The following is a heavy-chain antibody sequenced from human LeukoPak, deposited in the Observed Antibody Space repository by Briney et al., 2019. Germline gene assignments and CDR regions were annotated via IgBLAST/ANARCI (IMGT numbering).Heavy chain of an antibody. D-gene: IGHD6-6*01. V-gene: IGHV3-7*01. CDR3: ARIRGGARPHDGFDI. J-gene: IGHJ3*02. CDR2: IKQDGGEI. Sequence: GGSLRLSCAASGFTFGSYWMSWVRQAPGKGLEWVANIKQDGGEIYYVDSVKGRFTISRDNRKNSLYLQMNSLRAEDTAVYYCARIRGGARPHDGFDIWGQGTMVTVSS. CDR1: GFTFGSYW.